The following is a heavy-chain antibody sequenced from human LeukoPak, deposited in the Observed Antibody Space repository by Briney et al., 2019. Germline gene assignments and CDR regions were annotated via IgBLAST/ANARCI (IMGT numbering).Heavy chain of an antibody. CDR2: VRGWSDST. CDR1: GFSISANA. J-gene: IGHJ4*02. CDR3: AYGSGSYLAY. D-gene: IGHD3-10*01. Sequence: GGSPRLSCAASGFSISANAMSWVRQAPGKGLEWVSIVRGWSDSTSYADSVKGRFTISRDNSKNTLYLQMNSLRAEDTAVYYCAYGSGSYLAYWGQGTLVTVSS. V-gene: IGHV3-23*01.